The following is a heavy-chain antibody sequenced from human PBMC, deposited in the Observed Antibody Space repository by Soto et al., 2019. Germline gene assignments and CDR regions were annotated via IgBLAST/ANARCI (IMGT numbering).Heavy chain of an antibody. J-gene: IGHJ4*02. CDR2: ISTYTGNT. Sequence: QLQLVQSGPELKKPGAAVRVSCKASGYTFNTYGLSWVRQAPGQGLEWMGWISTYTGNTDYPQRFQGRVTMDTDTSTSTAYLDLRSLTSEDTAVYYCVRDVSVSSGSFGGYWGQGTLVTVSS. D-gene: IGHD3-10*01. CDR1: GYTFNTYG. CDR3: VRDVSVSSGSFGGY. V-gene: IGHV1-18*01.